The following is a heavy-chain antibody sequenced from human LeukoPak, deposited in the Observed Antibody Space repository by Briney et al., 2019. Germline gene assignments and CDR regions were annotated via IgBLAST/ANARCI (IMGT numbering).Heavy chain of an antibody. CDR3: ARAGSTNSWFDP. D-gene: IGHD2-2*01. CDR2: ISSWSSFI. CDR1: GFALSSAW. J-gene: IGHJ5*02. Sequence: PGGSLRPSCAASGFALSSAWMNWVRQAPGKGLEWVSSISSWSSFIYSADSVTGRFTISRDNAKNSLYLQMNSLRAEDTAVYYCARAGSTNSWFDPWGQGTLVIVSS. V-gene: IGHV3-21*01.